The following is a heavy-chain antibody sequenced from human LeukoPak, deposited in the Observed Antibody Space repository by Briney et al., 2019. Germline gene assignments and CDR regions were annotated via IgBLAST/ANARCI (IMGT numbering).Heavy chain of an antibody. Sequence: GRSLRLSCAASGFTFDDYAMHWVRQAPGKGLEWVSGISWNSGSIGYADSAKGRFTISRDNAKNSLYLQMNSLRAEDTALYYCAKDFTSSSWYRPGIIDYWGQGTLVTVSS. CDR1: GFTFDDYA. CDR3: AKDFTSSSWYRPGIIDY. CDR2: ISWNSGSI. D-gene: IGHD6-13*01. J-gene: IGHJ4*02. V-gene: IGHV3-9*01.